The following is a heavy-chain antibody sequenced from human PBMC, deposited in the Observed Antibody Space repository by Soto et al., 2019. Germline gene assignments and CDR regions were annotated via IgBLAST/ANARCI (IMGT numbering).Heavy chain of an antibody. V-gene: IGHV4-59*11. CDR1: GGSIGRHY. D-gene: IGHD6-19*01. CDR3: ARGGLYSSQTANFDS. CDR2: IYYSGST. J-gene: IGHJ5*01. Sequence: TSETLSLTCIVSGGSIGRHYCNWIRQPPGKSLEWIGYIYYSGSTNYSPSLKSRVTMSVDTSKNQFSLSLNSVTTADTAVYYCARGGLYSSQTANFDSWGQGILVTV.